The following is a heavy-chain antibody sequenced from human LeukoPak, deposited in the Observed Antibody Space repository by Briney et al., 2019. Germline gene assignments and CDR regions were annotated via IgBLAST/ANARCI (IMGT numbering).Heavy chain of an antibody. Sequence: PSETLSLTCTVSGGSISSYYWNWIRQPPGKGLEWIGYIYYSGSTNYNPSLKSRVTMSVDTSKSQFSLKLSSVTAADTAVYYCARESSTAILGYFDYWGQGILVTVSS. CDR2: IYYSGST. CDR3: ARESSTAILGYFDY. D-gene: IGHD2-21*02. J-gene: IGHJ4*02. CDR1: GGSISSYY. V-gene: IGHV4-59*01.